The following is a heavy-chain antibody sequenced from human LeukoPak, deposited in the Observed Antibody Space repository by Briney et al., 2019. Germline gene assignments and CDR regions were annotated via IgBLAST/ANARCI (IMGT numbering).Heavy chain of an antibody. J-gene: IGHJ3*02. Sequence: GGSLRLSCAASGFTFSSYDMHWVRQAPGKGLEWVAFIRYDGSLKYYADSVKGRITISRDNAKNSLYLQMNSLRVEDTAVYFCARWGSELPDDAFDIWGQGTMVTVSS. D-gene: IGHD6-25*01. CDR1: GFTFSSYD. V-gene: IGHV3-30*02. CDR3: ARWGSELPDDAFDI. CDR2: IRYDGSLK.